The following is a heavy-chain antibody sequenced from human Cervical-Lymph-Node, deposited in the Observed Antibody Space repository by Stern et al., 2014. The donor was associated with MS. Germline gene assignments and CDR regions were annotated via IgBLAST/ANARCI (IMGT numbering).Heavy chain of an antibody. Sequence: QVQLVQSGAEVKKPGASVKVSCKESGYTFTSYYMHWVRQAPGQGLEWMGIINTSGGSTSYAKKFQGRVTMTRDTYTSTVYMELSSLRSEDTAVYYCARTYYDSSGYQGENYFDYWGQGTLVTVSS. CDR1: GYTFTSYY. V-gene: IGHV1-46*01. CDR3: ARTYYDSSGYQGENYFDY. D-gene: IGHD3-22*01. CDR2: INTSGGST. J-gene: IGHJ4*02.